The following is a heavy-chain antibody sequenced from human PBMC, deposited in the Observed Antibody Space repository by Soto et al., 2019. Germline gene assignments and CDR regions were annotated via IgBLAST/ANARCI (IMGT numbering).Heavy chain of an antibody. J-gene: IGHJ4*02. CDR3: VSGPGTTADY. CDR2: TYYTGST. Sequence: PSETLSLTCTVSGGSISSTRYYWGWIRQPPGKGLEWIGTTYYTGSTYYNPSLKSRVTISVDMSKNQFSLKVRSVTAADTAGYYGVSGPGTTADYWGQGAVVTVSS. D-gene: IGHD1-1*01. CDR1: GGSISSTRYY. V-gene: IGHV4-39*01.